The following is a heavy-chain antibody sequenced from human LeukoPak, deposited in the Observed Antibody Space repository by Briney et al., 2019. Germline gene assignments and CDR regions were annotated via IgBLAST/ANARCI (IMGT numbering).Heavy chain of an antibody. D-gene: IGHD6-19*01. Sequence: SETLSLTCTVSGGSISSSSYYWGWIRQPPGKGLEWIGSIYYSGSTYYNPSLKSRVTISVDTSKNQFSLKLSSVTAADTAVYYCARRGSGWTGGHWFDPWGQGTLVTVSS. J-gene: IGHJ5*02. CDR2: IYYSGST. CDR3: ARRGSGWTGGHWFDP. V-gene: IGHV4-39*07. CDR1: GGSISSSSYY.